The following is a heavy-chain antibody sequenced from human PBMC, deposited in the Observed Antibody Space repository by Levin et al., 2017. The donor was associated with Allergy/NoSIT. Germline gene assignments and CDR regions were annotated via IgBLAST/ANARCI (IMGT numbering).Heavy chain of an antibody. CDR2: IHYSGNT. CDR3: ARHVPPTTFPSPFDY. V-gene: IGHV4-59*08. D-gene: IGHD1-14*01. CDR1: GGSISGYY. J-gene: IGHJ4*02. Sequence: NASETLSLTCTVSGGSISGYYWSWLRQPPGKGLEWVGYIHYSGNTNYNPSLNSRVTISVDTSKNQFSLKLSSVTAADTAVYYCARHVPPTTFPSPFDYWGQGTLVTVSS.